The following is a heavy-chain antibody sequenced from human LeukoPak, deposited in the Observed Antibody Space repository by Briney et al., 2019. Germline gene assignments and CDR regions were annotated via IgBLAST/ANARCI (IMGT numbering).Heavy chain of an antibody. CDR1: GGTFSSYA. D-gene: IGHD3-10*01. V-gene: IGHV1-18*01. J-gene: IGHJ5*02. CDR3: ARDPYRIYYGSGAGSWFDP. Sequence: ASVKVSCKASGGTFSSYAASWVRQAPGQGLEWMGWISAYNGNTNYAQKLQGRVTMTTDTSTSTAYMELRSLRSDDTAVYYCARDPYRIYYGSGAGSWFDPWGQGTLVTVSS. CDR2: ISAYNGNT.